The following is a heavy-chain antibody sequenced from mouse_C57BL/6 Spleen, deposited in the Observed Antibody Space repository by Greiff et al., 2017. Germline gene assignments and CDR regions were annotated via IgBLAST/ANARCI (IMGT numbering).Heavy chain of an antibody. D-gene: IGHD2-1*01. V-gene: IGHV1-80*01. J-gene: IGHJ4*01. CDR3: ARSDGNYFYYYAMDY. CDR1: GYAFSSYW. CDR2: IYPGDGDT. Sequence: VQLQQSGAELVKPGASVKISCKASGYAFSSYWMNWVKQRPGKGLEWIGQIYPGDGDTNYNGKFKGKATLTADKSSSTAYMQLSSLTSEDSAVYFCARSDGNYFYYYAMDYWGQGTSVTVSS.